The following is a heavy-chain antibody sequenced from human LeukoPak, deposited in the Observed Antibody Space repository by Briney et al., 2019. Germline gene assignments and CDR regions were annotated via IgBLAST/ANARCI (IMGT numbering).Heavy chain of an antibody. CDR3: ARAAYYYDSSGYYRRLSCDY. V-gene: IGHV1-2*06. CDR1: GYTFTGYY. Sequence: ASVKVSCKASGYTFTGYYMHWVRQAPGQGLEWMGRINPNSGGTNYAQKFQGRVTMTRDTSISTAYMELSRLRSDDTAVYYCARAAYYYDSSGYYRRLSCDYWGQGTLVTVSS. D-gene: IGHD3-22*01. J-gene: IGHJ4*02. CDR2: INPNSGGT.